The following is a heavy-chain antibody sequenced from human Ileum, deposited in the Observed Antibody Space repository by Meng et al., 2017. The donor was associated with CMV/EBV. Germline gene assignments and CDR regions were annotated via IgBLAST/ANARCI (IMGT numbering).Heavy chain of an antibody. V-gene: IGHV3-74*01. J-gene: IGHJ4*01. D-gene: IGHD3-22*01. CDR2: INSDGSST. Sequence: GESLKISCAASGFTFSSYWMHWVRQAPGKGLVWVSRINSDGSSTSYADSVKGRFTISRDNAKNTLYLQMNSLRAEDTAVYYCAGGLDYDISAYDYVQPPTHFDCWGQGSLVTVSS. CDR1: GFTFSSYW. CDR3: AGGLDYDISAYDYVQPPTHFDC.